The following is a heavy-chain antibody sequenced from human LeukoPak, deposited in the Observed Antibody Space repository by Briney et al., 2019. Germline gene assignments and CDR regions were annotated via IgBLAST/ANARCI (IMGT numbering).Heavy chain of an antibody. J-gene: IGHJ5*02. Sequence: SETLSLTCTVSGGSISNKYWSWIRQPPGKGLEWIGYIYYSGSTNYNPSLKSRVTILVDTSKNQFSLKLSSVTAADTAVYYCARGLAAAGIWFDPWGQGTLVTVSS. CDR1: GGSISNKY. V-gene: IGHV4-59*12. D-gene: IGHD6-13*01. CDR3: ARGLAAAGIWFDP. CDR2: IYYSGST.